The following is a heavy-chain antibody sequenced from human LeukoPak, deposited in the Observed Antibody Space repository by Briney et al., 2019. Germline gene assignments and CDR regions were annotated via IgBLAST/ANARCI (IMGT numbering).Heavy chain of an antibody. J-gene: IGHJ6*02. D-gene: IGHD3-22*01. CDR3: ARAQPDYYDSSGYSYYYYYYGMDV. V-gene: IGHV1-18*01. CDR2: VSAYNGNT. CDR1: GYTFTSYG. Sequence: ASVKVSCKASGYTFTSYGISWVRQAPGQGLEWMGWVSAYNGNTNYAQKLQGRVTMTTDTSTSTAYMELRSLRSDDTAVYYCARAQPDYYDSSGYSYYYYYYGMDVWGQGTTVTVSS.